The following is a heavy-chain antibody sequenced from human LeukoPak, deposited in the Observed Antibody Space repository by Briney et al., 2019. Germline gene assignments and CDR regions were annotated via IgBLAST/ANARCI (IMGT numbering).Heavy chain of an antibody. V-gene: IGHV3-64D*06. J-gene: IGHJ4*02. CDR3: AKDLYMGDTASWYFFHY. Sequence: PGGSLRLSCSASGFIISDYAMHWVRQAPGKGLEYVSAISANGGSTYYADSVKGRFTISRDTSKNTLYLQLSSLRAEDTAMYHCAKDLYMGDTASWYFFHYWGQGTLVTVSS. CDR1: GFIISDYA. D-gene: IGHD6-13*01. CDR2: ISANGGST.